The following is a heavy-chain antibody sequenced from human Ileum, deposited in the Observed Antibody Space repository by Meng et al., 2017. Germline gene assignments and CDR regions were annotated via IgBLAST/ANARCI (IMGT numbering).Heavy chain of an antibody. J-gene: IGHJ4*02. CDR3: ARARWAEVAANYFDY. V-gene: IGHV3-7*01. D-gene: IGHD6-19*01. Sequence: GESLKISCAASGFTFSGSWISWVRQAPGKGLEWVANIKQDGSVGYYVDSVKGRFAISRDNGKNSLYLQMKSLRAEDTAVYYCARARWAEVAANYFDYWGQGTLVTVSS. CDR1: GFTFSGSW. CDR2: IKQDGSVG.